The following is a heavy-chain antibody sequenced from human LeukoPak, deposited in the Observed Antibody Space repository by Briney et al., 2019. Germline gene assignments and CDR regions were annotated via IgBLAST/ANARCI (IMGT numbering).Heavy chain of an antibody. V-gene: IGHV3-23*01. CDR3: AKVRYFDWLSPFNWFDP. J-gene: IGHJ5*02. CDR1: GFAFSSYA. CDR2: ISGSGGST. D-gene: IGHD3-9*01. Sequence: GGSLRLSCAASGFAFSSYAMSWVRQAPGKGLEWVSGISGSGGSTDYADSVKGRFTISRDSSKNTLYLQVNSLRAEDTAVYYCAKVRYFDWLSPFNWFDPWGQGTLVTVSS.